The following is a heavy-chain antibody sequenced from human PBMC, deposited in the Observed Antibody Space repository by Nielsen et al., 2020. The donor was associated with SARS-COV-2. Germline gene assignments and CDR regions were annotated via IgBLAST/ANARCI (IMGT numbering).Heavy chain of an antibody. CDR1: GFTFSSYG. V-gene: IGHV3-33*01. CDR2: IWYDGSNK. CDR3: ARDYSRMVRGVIDY. D-gene: IGHD3-10*01. J-gene: IGHJ4*02. Sequence: GESLKISCAASGFTFSSYGMHWVRQAPGKGLEWVAVIWYDGSNKYYADSVKGRFTISRDNSKNTLYLQMNSLRAEDTAVYYCARDYSRMVRGVIDYWSQGTLVTVSS.